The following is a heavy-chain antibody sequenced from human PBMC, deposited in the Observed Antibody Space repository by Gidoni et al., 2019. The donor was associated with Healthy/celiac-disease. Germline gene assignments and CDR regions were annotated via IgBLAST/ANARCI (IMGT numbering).Heavy chain of an antibody. V-gene: IGHV1-8*01. CDR2: MNPNSGNT. D-gene: IGHD3-3*01. Sequence: QVQLVQSGAEVKKPGASVKVSCKASGYTFTSYDINWVRQATGQGLEWMGWMNPNSGNTGYAQKFQGRVTMTRNTSISTAYMELSSLRSEDTAVYYCARGLDAVIFGVVKYYYYYYGMDVWGQGTTVTVSS. CDR3: ARGLDAVIFGVVKYYYYYYGMDV. CDR1: GYTFTSYD. J-gene: IGHJ6*02.